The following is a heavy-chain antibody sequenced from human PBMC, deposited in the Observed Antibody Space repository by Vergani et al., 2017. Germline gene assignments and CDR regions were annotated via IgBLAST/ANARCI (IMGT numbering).Heavy chain of an antibody. CDR3: TTVWYDFWSGYLDY. Sequence: EVQLVESGGGLVKPGGSLRLSCAASGFTFSNAWMSWVRQAPGKGLEWVGRIKSKTDGGTTDYAAPVKGRFTISRDDSKNTLYLQMNSLKTEDTAVYYCTTVWYDFWSGYLDYWGQGTLVTVSS. V-gene: IGHV3-15*01. CDR2: IKSKTDGGTT. CDR1: GFTFSNAW. D-gene: IGHD3-3*01. J-gene: IGHJ4*02.